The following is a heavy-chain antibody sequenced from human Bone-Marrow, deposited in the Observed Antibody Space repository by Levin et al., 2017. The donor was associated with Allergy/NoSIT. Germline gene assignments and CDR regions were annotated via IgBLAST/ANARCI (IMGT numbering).Heavy chain of an antibody. V-gene: IGHV1-46*01. D-gene: IGHD3-22*01. Sequence: PGGSLRLSCKASGYTFTNYHMHWVRQAPGQGLEWMGIINPSGGSTTYAQKFQGRITMTRDTSTSTVYMELSSLRSEDTAVYYCARVSSGFLDYWGQGTLVTVSS. CDR2: INPSGGST. CDR3: ARVSSGFLDY. J-gene: IGHJ4*02. CDR1: GYTFTNYH.